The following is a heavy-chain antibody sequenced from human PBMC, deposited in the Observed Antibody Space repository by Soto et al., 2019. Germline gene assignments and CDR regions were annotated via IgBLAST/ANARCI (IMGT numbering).Heavy chain of an antibody. CDR2: MWYHGRDL. V-gene: IGHV3-33*01. Sequence: GGSLRLFRATSGFSFSDYVMHWVRQAPGKGREWVAVMWYHGRDLFYTDSVKGRFTISRDNSKNTLFLQMNSLRADDTAVYYCARDQGGQSGNFIFDHWGQGALVTVSS. J-gene: IGHJ4*02. CDR1: GFSFSDYV. CDR3: ARDQGGQSGNFIFDH. D-gene: IGHD1-26*01.